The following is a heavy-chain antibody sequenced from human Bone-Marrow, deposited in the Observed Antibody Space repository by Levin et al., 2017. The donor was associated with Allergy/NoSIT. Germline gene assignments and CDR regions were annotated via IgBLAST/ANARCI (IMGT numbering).Heavy chain of an antibody. D-gene: IGHD6-25*01. CDR1: GFTFSSYA. CDR2: ISGSADST. J-gene: IGHJ4*02. V-gene: IGHV3-23*01. CDR3: AKDLWGSGGPLFDY. Sequence: GGSLRLSCAASGFTFSSYAMSWVRQAPGKGLEWVSAISGSADSTQYAESVKGRFTISRDNSRNTLYLQMNSLRAEDTAVYYCAKDLWGSGGPLFDYWGQGTLVTVSS.